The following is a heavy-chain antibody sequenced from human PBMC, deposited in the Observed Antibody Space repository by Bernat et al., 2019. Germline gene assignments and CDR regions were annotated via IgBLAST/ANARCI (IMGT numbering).Heavy chain of an antibody. V-gene: IGHV3-15*01. CDR1: GFTFSNAW. CDR2: IKSKTDGGTT. J-gene: IGHJ6*02. D-gene: IGHD3-22*01. CDR3: TTEDSSGLYGMDV. Sequence: EVQLVESGGGLVKPGGSLRLSCAASGFTFSNAWMSWVRQAPGKGLEWVGRIKSKTDGGTTDYAAPVKGRFTISRDDSKNTLYLQMNSLKTEDTAVYYCTTEDSSGLYGMDVWGQGTTVTVSS.